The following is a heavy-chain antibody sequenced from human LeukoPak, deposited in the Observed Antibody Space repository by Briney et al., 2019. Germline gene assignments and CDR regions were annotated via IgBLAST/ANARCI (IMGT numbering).Heavy chain of an antibody. Sequence: SESLSLTRVVYGGSLSGYYWSWIRQPPGKGLEWIGEINHSGRTNYHPSLKSRVTISVDTSKNQFSLKLSSVTAADTAVYYCARGRRGYPTQPWGQGTLVTVSS. D-gene: IGHD5-18*01. CDR2: INHSGRT. J-gene: IGHJ5*02. CDR3: ARGRRGYPTQP. CDR1: GGSLSGYY. V-gene: IGHV4-34*01.